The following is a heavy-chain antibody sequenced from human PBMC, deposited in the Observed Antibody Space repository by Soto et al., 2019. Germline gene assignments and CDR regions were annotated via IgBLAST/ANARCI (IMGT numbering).Heavy chain of an antibody. CDR1: GDSINSSSYY. CDR3: ASGRYSGYDSAGSFDY. CDR2: IYYSGST. D-gene: IGHD5-12*01. V-gene: IGHV4-61*05. Sequence: SETLSLTCTVCGDSINSSSYYWGWIRQPPGKGLEWIGYIYYSGSTNYNPSLKGRVTISVDTSKNQFSLKLSSVTAADTAVYYCASGRYSGYDSAGSFDYWGQGTLVTAPQ. J-gene: IGHJ4*02.